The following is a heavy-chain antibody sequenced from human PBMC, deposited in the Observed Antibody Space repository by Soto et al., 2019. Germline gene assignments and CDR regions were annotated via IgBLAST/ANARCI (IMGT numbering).Heavy chain of an antibody. CDR3: ARRDWSGSTSHFYFDY. Sequence: SETLSLTCAVSGGPIISSNWWNWVRQPPGKGLEWIGEIYHSGSTYYKPSLKSRVAMSVDTSKNQFSLKLTSATAADTAVYYCARRDWSGSTSHFYFDYWGQGVLVTV. CDR2: IYHSGST. J-gene: IGHJ4*02. D-gene: IGHD3-9*01. V-gene: IGHV4-4*02. CDR1: GGPIISSNW.